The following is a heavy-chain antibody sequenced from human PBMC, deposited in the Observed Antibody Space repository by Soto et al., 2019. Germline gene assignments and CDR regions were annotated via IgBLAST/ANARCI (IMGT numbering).Heavy chain of an antibody. Sequence: ASVKVSCKASGYRFISYYVHWLRQAPGQGLEWIAVFNPANGETTYAETFHGRVTITTDRSTNTLFMELSSLRSEDTAVYFCARDIARRQTYHGMDVWGQGTTVTVSS. CDR1: GYRFISYY. CDR3: ARDIARRQTYHGMDV. V-gene: IGHV1-46*01. D-gene: IGHD6-13*01. CDR2: FNPANGET. J-gene: IGHJ6*02.